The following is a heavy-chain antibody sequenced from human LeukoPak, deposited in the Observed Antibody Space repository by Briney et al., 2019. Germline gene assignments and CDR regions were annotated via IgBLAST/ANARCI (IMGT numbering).Heavy chain of an antibody. V-gene: IGHV3-23*01. CDR2: ISGSGGST. J-gene: IGHJ4*02. CDR3: AKEGAYCGGDCYGVFDY. D-gene: IGHD2-21*02. Sequence: GGSLRLSCAASGFTFSSYAMSWVRQAPGKGLEWVSAISGSGGSTYYADSVKGRFTISRDNSKNTLYLQMNSLRAEDTAVYYCAKEGAYCGGDCYGVFDYWGQGTLVTVSS. CDR1: GFTFSSYA.